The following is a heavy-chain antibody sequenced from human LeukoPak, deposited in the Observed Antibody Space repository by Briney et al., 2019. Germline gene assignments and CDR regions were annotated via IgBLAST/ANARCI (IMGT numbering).Heavy chain of an antibody. CDR1: GFTFDDYA. Sequence: GGSLRLSCAASGFTFDDYAMHWVRQAPGKGLEWVSLISWDGGSTYYADSVKGRFTISRDNSKNSLYLQMNSLRAEDTALYYCAKDMAAYYYSSGNIDYWGQGTLSPSPQ. CDR2: ISWDGGST. V-gene: IGHV3-43D*03. CDR3: AKDMAAYYYSSGNIDY. J-gene: IGHJ4*02. D-gene: IGHD3-10*01.